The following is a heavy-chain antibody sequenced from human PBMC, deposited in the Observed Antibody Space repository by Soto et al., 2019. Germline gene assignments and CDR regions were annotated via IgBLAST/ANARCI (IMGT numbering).Heavy chain of an antibody. CDR3: SGRTGTNPPL. CDR1: GVTFASDW. Sequence: PGGSVGLSCVTSGVTFASDWMNWLRQAPGKGLEWVGNIRPDGSDTYYVDSLKGRFTISRDNAKNTLYLQMSSLRADDTAVYYCSGRTGTNPPLWGLGTPVTVSS. J-gene: IGHJ4*02. CDR2: IRPDGSDT. V-gene: IGHV3-7*01. D-gene: IGHD2-8*02.